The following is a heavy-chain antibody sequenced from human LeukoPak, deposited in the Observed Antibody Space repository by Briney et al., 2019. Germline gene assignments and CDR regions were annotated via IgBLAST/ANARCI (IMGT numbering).Heavy chain of an antibody. V-gene: IGHV1-8*01. J-gene: IGHJ4*02. CDR3: ARIGAAAGTAADYFDY. CDR2: MNPNSGNT. CDR1: GYTFTSYD. Sequence: GASVKVSCKASGYTFTSYDINWVRQATGQGLEWMGWMNPNSGNTGYAQKFQGRVTMTRNTSISTAYMELSSLRSEDTAVYYCARIGAAAGTAADYFDYWSQGALVTVSS. D-gene: IGHD6-13*01.